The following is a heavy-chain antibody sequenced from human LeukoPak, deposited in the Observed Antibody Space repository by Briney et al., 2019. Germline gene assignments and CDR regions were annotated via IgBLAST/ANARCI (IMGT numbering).Heavy chain of an antibody. J-gene: IGHJ6*02. D-gene: IGHD5-12*01. CDR1: GFTFSSYW. CDR2: INSDGSST. V-gene: IGHV3-74*01. CDR3: ARTRLDYGMDV. Sequence: GGSLRLSCAASGFTFSSYWMHWVRQAPGKGLGWVSRINSDGSSTSYADSVKGRFTFSRDNAKNTLYLQMNSLRAEDTAVYYCARTRLDYGMDVWGQGTTVTVSS.